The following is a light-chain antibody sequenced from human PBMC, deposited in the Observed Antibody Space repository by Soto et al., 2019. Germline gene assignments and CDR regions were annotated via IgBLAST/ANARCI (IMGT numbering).Light chain of an antibody. V-gene: IGKV1-5*01. Sequence: IQMAQSPSSLCASIGGTVTMACRASQSINRWLAWYQQKPGEAPKLLIYDASSLESGVPSRFSGTGSGTEFTLIISSLQPDDFATYYCQQYGSYWTFGQGTKVDI. CDR3: QQYGSYWT. J-gene: IGKJ1*01. CDR1: QSINRW. CDR2: DAS.